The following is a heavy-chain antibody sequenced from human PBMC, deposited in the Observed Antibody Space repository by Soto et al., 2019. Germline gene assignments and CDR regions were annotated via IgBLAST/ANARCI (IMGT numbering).Heavy chain of an antibody. Sequence: ASVKVSCKASGYTFTSYGISWVRQAPGQGLEWMGWISAYNGNTNYAQKLQGRVTMTTDTSTSTAYMELRSLRSDDTAVYYCARGSNLNYYDSSGYYSSALFDYWGQGTLVTVS. CDR1: GYTFTSYG. CDR2: ISAYNGNT. D-gene: IGHD3-22*01. V-gene: IGHV1-18*01. CDR3: ARGSNLNYYDSSGYYSSALFDY. J-gene: IGHJ4*02.